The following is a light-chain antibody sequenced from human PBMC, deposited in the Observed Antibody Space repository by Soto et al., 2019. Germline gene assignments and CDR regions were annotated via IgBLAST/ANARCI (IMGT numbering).Light chain of an antibody. Sequence: QSALTQPASVSGSPGQSITISCIGTSSDVGNYELVSWYQQLPGKAPKLIIYEVTKRPSGVPNRFSGSKSGNTASLTISGLLAEDEADYHCCSFAGGSTHVVFGGGTKLTVL. J-gene: IGLJ2*01. CDR2: EVT. CDR1: SSDVGNYEL. CDR3: CSFAGGSTHVV. V-gene: IGLV2-23*02.